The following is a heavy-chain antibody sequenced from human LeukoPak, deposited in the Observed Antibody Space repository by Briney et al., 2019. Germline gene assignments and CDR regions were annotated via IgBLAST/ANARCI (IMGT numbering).Heavy chain of an antibody. D-gene: IGHD6-13*01. J-gene: IGHJ4*02. CDR1: GYTFTAYY. Sequence: ASVKVSCKASGYTFTAYYIHWVRQAPGQGLEWMGWINPHNGGTNYAQNFQGRVTMTRDTSNSTAYMDLSRLRSDDSAVYYCARDPIAAAGTRGSQTDYWGQGTLVTVSS. CDR2: INPHNGGT. CDR3: ARDPIAAAGTRGSQTDY. V-gene: IGHV1-2*02.